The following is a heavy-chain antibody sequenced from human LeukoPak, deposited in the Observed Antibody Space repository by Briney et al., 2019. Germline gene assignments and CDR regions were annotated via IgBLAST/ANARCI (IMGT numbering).Heavy chain of an antibody. D-gene: IGHD3-10*01. V-gene: IGHV4-59*01. J-gene: IGHJ5*02. CDR3: ARALWFGNEKWFDP. CDR2: IYYSGST. Sequence: PSETLSLTCTVSGGSISSYYWSWIRQPPGKGLEWIGCIYYSGSTNYNPSLKSRVTISVDTSKNQFSLKLSSVTAADTAVYYCARALWFGNEKWFDPWGQGTLVTVSS. CDR1: GGSISSYY.